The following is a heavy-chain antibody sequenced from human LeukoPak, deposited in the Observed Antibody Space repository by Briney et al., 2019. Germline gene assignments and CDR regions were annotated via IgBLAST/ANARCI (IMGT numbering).Heavy chain of an antibody. D-gene: IGHD2-8*02. J-gene: IGHJ5*02. CDR3: AADNTGNPPYDP. CDR1: GYTFTGYF. V-gene: IGHV1-2*02. CDR2: INVNSGAT. Sequence: ASVRVSCKASGYTFTGYFMHWVRQAPGQGFEWMGWINVNSGATKYAQKFQGRVTMTRDTSVSTAYMDLSSLRSDDTAVYYCAADNTGNPPYDPWGQGTLVTVSS.